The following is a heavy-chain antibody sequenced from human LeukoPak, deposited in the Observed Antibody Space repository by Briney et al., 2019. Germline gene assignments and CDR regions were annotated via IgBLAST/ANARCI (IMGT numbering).Heavy chain of an antibody. Sequence: SETLSLTCTVSGGSISSGGYYWSWIRQPPGKGLEWIGYIYHSGSTYYNPSLKGRVTISVDRSKNQFSLKLSSVTAADTAVYYCARAPTVVPAAIVDYWGQGTLVTVSS. V-gene: IGHV4-30-2*01. CDR1: GGSISSGGYY. CDR2: IYHSGST. J-gene: IGHJ4*02. CDR3: ARAPTVVPAAIVDY. D-gene: IGHD2-2*01.